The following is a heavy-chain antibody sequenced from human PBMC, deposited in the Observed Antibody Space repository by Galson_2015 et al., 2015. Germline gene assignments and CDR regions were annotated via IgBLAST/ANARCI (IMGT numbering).Heavy chain of an antibody. CDR1: GYSFTSYW. V-gene: IGHV5-51*01. D-gene: IGHD2-2*01. CDR3: ARPPIFCSSTSCSRHYGMDV. Sequence: QSGAEVKKPGESLTISCKGSGYSFTSYWIGWVRQMPGKGLEWMGIIYPGDSDTRYSPSFQGQVTISADKSISTAYLQWSSLKASDTAMYYCARPPIFCSSTSCSRHYGMDVWGQGTTVTVSS. J-gene: IGHJ6*02. CDR2: IYPGDSDT.